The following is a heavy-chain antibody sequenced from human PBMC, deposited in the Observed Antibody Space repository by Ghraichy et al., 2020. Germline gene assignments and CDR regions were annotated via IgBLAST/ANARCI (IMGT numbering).Heavy chain of an antibody. V-gene: IGHV3-21*01. D-gene: IGHD3-22*01. CDR2: ISSSSSYI. J-gene: IGHJ5*02. CDR3: ASSPTIGRANYYDSSGS. Sequence: GGSLRLSCAASGFTFSSYSMNWVRQAPGKGLEWVSSISSSSSYIYYADSVKGRFTISRDNAKNSLYLQMNSLRAEDTAVYYCASSPTIGRANYYDSSGSWGQGTLVTVSS. CDR1: GFTFSSYS.